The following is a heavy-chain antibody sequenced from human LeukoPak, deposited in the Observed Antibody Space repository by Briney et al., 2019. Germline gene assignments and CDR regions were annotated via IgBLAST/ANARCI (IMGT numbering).Heavy chain of an antibody. V-gene: IGHV5-51*01. CDR3: ARQGGYCSSTSCPIDAFDI. J-gene: IGHJ3*02. Sequence: GESLKISCKGSGYSFTSYWIGWVRQMPGKGLEWMGIIYPGDSDTRYSPSFQGQVTISADKSISTAYLQWSSLKASDTAMYYCARQGGYCSSTSCPIDAFDIWGQGTMVTVSS. CDR1: GYSFTSYW. CDR2: IYPGDSDT. D-gene: IGHD2-2*03.